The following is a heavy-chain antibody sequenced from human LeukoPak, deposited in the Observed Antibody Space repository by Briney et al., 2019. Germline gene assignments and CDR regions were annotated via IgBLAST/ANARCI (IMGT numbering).Heavy chain of an antibody. CDR1: GGSVTSYY. CDR2: VYNTGNT. CDR3: ARVERYNGDYGWFDP. D-gene: IGHD4-17*01. V-gene: IGHV4-4*07. J-gene: IGHJ5*02. Sequence: SETLSLTCTVSGGSVTSYYWNWIRQPAGKGLEWIGRVYNTGNTWDNPSLRGRVFISIDTSKNQFSLRLRSVTAADTAMYYCARVERYNGDYGWFDPWGQGTLVTVSS.